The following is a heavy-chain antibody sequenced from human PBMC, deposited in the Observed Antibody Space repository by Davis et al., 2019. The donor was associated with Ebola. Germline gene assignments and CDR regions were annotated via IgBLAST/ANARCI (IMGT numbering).Heavy chain of an antibody. V-gene: IGHV1-69*04. J-gene: IGHJ6*02. Sequence: SVKVSCKASGGTFSSYAISWVRQAPGQGLEWMGRIIPILGIANYAQKFQGRVTITADKSTSTAYMELSSLRSEDTAVYYCAADTGYRYYYGMDVWGQGTTVTVSS. CDR2: IIPILGIA. CDR3: AADTGYRYYYGMDV. D-gene: IGHD1-1*01. CDR1: GGTFSSYA.